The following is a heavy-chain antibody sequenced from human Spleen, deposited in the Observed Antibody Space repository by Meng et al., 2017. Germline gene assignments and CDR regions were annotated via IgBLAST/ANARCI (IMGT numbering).Heavy chain of an antibody. CDR2: VSTSGTTSGST. V-gene: IGHV4-4*07. Sequence: GSLRLSCTVSGGSISSYYWSWIRQPPGKGLEWIGRVSTSGTTSGSTNYNPSLKSRVTMSVDTSKNQFSLKLNSVTAADTAVYYCARIYGSWLVDYWGQGTLVTVSS. D-gene: IGHD6-13*01. J-gene: IGHJ4*02. CDR3: ARIYGSWLVDY. CDR1: GGSISSYY.